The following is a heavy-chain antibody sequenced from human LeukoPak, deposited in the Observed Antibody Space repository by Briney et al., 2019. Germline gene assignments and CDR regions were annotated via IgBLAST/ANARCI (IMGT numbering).Heavy chain of an antibody. CDR1: GGSISSYY. CDR3: AGDFRMRGYYFDY. D-gene: IGHD2-8*01. J-gene: IGHJ4*02. V-gene: IGHV4-59*01. Sequence: SETLSLTCTVSGGSISSYYWSWIRQPPGKGLEWIGYIYYSGSTNYNPSLKSRVTISVDTSKNQFSLKLSSVTAADTAVYYCAGDFRMRGYYFDYWGQGTLVTVSS. CDR2: IYYSGST.